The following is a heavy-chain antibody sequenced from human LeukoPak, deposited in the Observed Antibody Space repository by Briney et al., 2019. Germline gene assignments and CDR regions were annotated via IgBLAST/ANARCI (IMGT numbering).Heavy chain of an antibody. CDR1: GFTFSSYA. Sequence: PGGSLRLSCAASGFTFSSYAMHWVRQAPGKGLEWVAVISYDGSNKYYADSVKGRFTISRDNSKNTLYLQMNSLRAEDTAVYYCARGRVVVPAAMGVWGQGTTVTVSS. CDR2: ISYDGSNK. D-gene: IGHD2-2*01. V-gene: IGHV3-30-3*01. J-gene: IGHJ6*02. CDR3: ARGRVVVPAAMGV.